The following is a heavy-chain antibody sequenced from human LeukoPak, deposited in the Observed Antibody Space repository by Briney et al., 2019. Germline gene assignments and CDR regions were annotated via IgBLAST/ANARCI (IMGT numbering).Heavy chain of an antibody. V-gene: IGHV4-59*01. Sequence: WETLSLTCTVSGGSISSYYWSWIRQPPGKGLEWIGYIYYSGSTNYNPSLKSRVTISVDTSKNQFSLKLSSVTAADTAVYYCARGYYDILTSDAFDIWGQGTMVTVSS. CDR2: IYYSGST. D-gene: IGHD3-9*01. CDR3: ARGYYDILTSDAFDI. J-gene: IGHJ3*02. CDR1: GGSISSYY.